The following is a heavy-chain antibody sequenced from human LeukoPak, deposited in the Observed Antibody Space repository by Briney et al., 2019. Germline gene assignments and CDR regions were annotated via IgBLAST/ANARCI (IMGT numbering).Heavy chain of an antibody. CDR2: ISGSGGST. Sequence: GGSLRLSCAASGFTFSSYAMSWVRQAPGKGLEWVSAISGSGGSTYYGDSVKGRFTISRDNSKKTLYLQMNSLRAEDTAVYYCAKSPPVAYYDILTGSHFDYWGQGTLVTVSS. D-gene: IGHD3-9*01. J-gene: IGHJ4*02. CDR1: GFTFSSYA. V-gene: IGHV3-23*02. CDR3: AKSPPVAYYDILTGSHFDY.